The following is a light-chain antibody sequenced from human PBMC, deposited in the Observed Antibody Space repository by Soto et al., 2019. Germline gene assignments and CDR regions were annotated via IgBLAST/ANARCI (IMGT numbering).Light chain of an antibody. CDR3: SSYTSNNTYV. V-gene: IGLV2-14*01. CDR2: DVS. J-gene: IGLJ1*01. Sequence: QSVLTQPASVSGSPGQSITISCTGTSSDVGGYNFVSWYQQHPGKAPKPLIYDVSNRPSGVSNRFSGSKSGNTASLTISGLQAEDEADYYCSSYTSNNTYVFGTGTKVTVL. CDR1: SSDVGGYNF.